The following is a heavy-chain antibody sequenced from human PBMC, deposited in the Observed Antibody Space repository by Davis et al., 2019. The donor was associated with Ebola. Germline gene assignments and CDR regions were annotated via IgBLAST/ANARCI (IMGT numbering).Heavy chain of an antibody. Sequence: GESLKISCAASGFTFSSYGMHWVRQAPGKGLEWLGRTTNKATGYTTIYAASVKGRFTVSRDDSQTSLHLQMNSLETEDTAVYYCVRGYKSFDIWGQGTMVIVSS. CDR1: GFTFSSYG. V-gene: IGHV3-72*01. D-gene: IGHD5-24*01. J-gene: IGHJ3*02. CDR3: VRGYKSFDI. CDR2: TTNKATGYTT.